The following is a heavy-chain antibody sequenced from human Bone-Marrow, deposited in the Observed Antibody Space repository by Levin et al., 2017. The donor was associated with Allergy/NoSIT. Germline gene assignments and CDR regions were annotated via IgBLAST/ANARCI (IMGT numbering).Heavy chain of an antibody. V-gene: IGHV3-53*01. Sequence: GGSLRLSCAASGFTVSNNYVSWVRQAPGKGLEWVSVIYSGGSTYYADSVKGRVTISRDNSKTALYLQMNSLRAEEPAVDYCARVLRPSGYYSYYVDYWGQGTLVTVSS. CDR3: ARVLRPSGYYSYYVDY. J-gene: IGHJ4*02. CDR2: IYSGGST. D-gene: IGHD3-22*01. CDR1: GFTVSNNY.